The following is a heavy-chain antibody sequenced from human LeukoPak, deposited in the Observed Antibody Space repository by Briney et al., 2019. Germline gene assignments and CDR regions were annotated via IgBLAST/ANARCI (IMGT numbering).Heavy chain of an antibody. CDR1: GYTLTELS. D-gene: IGHD1-26*01. CDR3: ATDLVGATLPFDY. J-gene: IGHJ4*02. V-gene: IGHV1-24*01. CDR2: FDPEDGET. Sequence: GASVKVSFTVSGYTLTELSMHWVRQAPGKGLEWMGGFDPEDGETIYAQKFQGRVTMTEDTSTDTAYMELSSLRTEDTAVYYCATDLVGATLPFDYWGQGTLVTVSS.